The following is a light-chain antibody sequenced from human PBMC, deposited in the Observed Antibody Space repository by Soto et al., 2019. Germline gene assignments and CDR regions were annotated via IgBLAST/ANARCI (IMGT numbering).Light chain of an antibody. Sequence: QLVLTQSPSASASLGASVKLTCTLSSGHSSYAIAWHQQQPEKGPRYLMKLNSDGSHRKGDGIPDRFSGSSSGGERYLTISSLQSEDEADYYCQTWGTGIRVFGTGTKLTVL. CDR2: LNSDGSH. CDR1: SGHSSYA. J-gene: IGLJ1*01. V-gene: IGLV4-69*01. CDR3: QTWGTGIRV.